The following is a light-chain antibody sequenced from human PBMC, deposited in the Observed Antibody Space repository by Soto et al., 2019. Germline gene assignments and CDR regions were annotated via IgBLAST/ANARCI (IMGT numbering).Light chain of an antibody. J-gene: IGKJ3*01. Sequence: IQLTQSPSSLSASIGDRVTLTCRASQGISDSLAWYQQKPGKAPSLLMYAASTLQSGVPSRFSGSGSGTDFTLTINSLQPEDFATYYCQQLNTYPRTFGPGTEVDVK. V-gene: IGKV1-9*01. CDR3: QQLNTYPRT. CDR1: QGISDS. CDR2: AAS.